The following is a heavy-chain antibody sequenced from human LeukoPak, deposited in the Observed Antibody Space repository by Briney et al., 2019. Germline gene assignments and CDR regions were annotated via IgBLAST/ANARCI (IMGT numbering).Heavy chain of an antibody. CDR2: IWYDGSNK. CDR3: ARGPAGSDAFDI. CDR1: GLNLDAYA. D-gene: IGHD6-25*01. Sequence: GGSLRLSCAASGLNLDAYAMHWVRQAPGKGLEWVAVIWYDGSNKYYADSVKGRFTISRDNSKNTLYLQMNSLRAEDTAVYYCARGPAGSDAFDIWGQGTMVTVSS. V-gene: IGHV3-33*08. J-gene: IGHJ3*02.